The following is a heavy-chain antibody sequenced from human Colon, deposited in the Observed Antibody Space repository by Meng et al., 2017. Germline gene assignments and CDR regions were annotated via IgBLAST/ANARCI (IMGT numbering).Heavy chain of an antibody. V-gene: IGHV2-5*02. J-gene: IGHJ4*02. CDR1: GFALSGVT. D-gene: IGHD7-27*01. Sequence: QITLKESGPTLVKPTQTLTLTCSISGFALSGVTVAWIRQPPGKALECLACIYWDDDKRYRQSLESRLTITKDTSKNQVVLTMTNVDPVDTATYYCARARELWGRPLPSPFDYWGPGTLVTVSS. CDR3: ARARELWGRPLPSPFDY. CDR2: IYWDDDK.